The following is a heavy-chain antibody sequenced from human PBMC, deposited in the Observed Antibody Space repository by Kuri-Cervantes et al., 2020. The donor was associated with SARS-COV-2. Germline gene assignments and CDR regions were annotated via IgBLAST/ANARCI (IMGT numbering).Heavy chain of an antibody. D-gene: IGHD7-27*01. Sequence: SETLSLTCTVSGGSIGSSSYYWGWIRQPPGKGLEWIGYIYHSGSTNYNPSLKSRVTISVDTSKNQFSLKLSSVTAADTAVYYCARAGDNWGQGDDAFDIWGQGTMVTVSS. CDR1: GGSIGSSSYY. CDR3: ARAGDNWGQGDDAFDI. V-gene: IGHV4-39*07. J-gene: IGHJ3*02. CDR2: IYHSGST.